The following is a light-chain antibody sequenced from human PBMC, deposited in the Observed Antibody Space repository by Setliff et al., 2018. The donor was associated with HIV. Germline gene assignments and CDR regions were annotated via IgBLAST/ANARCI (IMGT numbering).Light chain of an antibody. V-gene: IGLV2-14*01. CDR2: EVS. Sequence: QSVLTQPASVSGSPGQSITISCTGTSSDVGGYDYVSWYQQHPGKAPKLMIYEVSNRPSGVSNRFSGSKSGNTASLTISGLQAEDEADYYCSSYTSSFTRVFGTGTKVTAL. CDR1: SSDVGGYDY. J-gene: IGLJ1*01. CDR3: SSYTSSFTRV.